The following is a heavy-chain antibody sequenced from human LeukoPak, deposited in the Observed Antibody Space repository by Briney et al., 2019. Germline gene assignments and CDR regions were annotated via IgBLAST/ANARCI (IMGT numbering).Heavy chain of an antibody. CDR2: IRTKANTYAT. CDR1: GFTFSGSS. J-gene: IGHJ5*02. D-gene: IGHD6-13*01. V-gene: IGHV3-73*01. Sequence: GGSLRLSCAASGFTFSGSSIHWVRQASGKGLEWVGLIRTKANTYATACAASVTGRFTISRDDSKTTSYLQMNSLKTEDTALYFCTTSYSGNSWYDWFGPWGQGTLVTVSS. CDR3: TTSYSGNSWYDWFGP.